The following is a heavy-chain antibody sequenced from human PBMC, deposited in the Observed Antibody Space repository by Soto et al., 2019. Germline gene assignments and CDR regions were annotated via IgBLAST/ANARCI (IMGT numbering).Heavy chain of an antibody. V-gene: IGHV1-3*01. CDR1: GYTFTSYA. J-gene: IGHJ4*02. CDR2: TTAGNGNT. Sequence: ASVKVSCKASGYTFTSYAMHWVRQAPGQKREWMGWTTAGNGNTKYSQTFQSRVTITRDTPESTAYMELSSVRSEDTAVYYCARDLSSSWDYWGQGTLVTVSS. CDR3: ARDLSSSWDY. D-gene: IGHD6-13*01.